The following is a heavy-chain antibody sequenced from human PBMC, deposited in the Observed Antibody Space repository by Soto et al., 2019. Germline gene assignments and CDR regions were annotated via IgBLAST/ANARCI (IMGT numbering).Heavy chain of an antibody. CDR2: IKSDGSVT. V-gene: IGHV3-74*01. J-gene: IGHJ4*02. D-gene: IGHD6-19*01. CDR1: GFTFSTFW. CDR3: VRDVNEYDSGWGDY. Sequence: AGGSLRLSCAASGFTFSTFWMHLVRQAPGKGLVWVSRIKSDGSVTSYADSVKGRFTISRDNAKNTLYLQMNSLRAEDTAVYYCVRDVNEYDSGWGDYWGQGTLVTVSS.